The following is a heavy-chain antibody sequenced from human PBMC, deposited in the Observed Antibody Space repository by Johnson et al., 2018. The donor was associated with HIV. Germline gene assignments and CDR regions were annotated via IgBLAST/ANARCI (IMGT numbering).Heavy chain of an antibody. D-gene: IGHD4-23*01. CDR3: AKVGATVITPRGEAFDI. Sequence: VQLVESGGGLVQPGGSLRLSCAASGFTFSSYWMHWVRQAPGKGLVGVSRINSDASSTSYADSVKGRFTISRDNAKNTLYLQMNSLRAEDTAVYYCAKVGATVITPRGEAFDIWGQGTMVTVSS. V-gene: IGHV3-74*01. CDR2: INSDASST. J-gene: IGHJ3*02. CDR1: GFTFSSYW.